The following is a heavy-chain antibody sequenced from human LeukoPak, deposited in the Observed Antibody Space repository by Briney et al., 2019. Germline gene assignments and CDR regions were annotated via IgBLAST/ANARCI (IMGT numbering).Heavy chain of an antibody. D-gene: IGHD6-13*01. J-gene: IGHJ4*02. CDR3: ARGAAARPFDY. Sequence: GGSLRLSCAASGFTFSDYWMHWVRQAPGKGLEWVAVISYDGSNKYYADSVKGRFTISRDNSKNTLYLQMNSLRAEDTAVYYCARGAAARPFDYWGQGTLVTVSS. CDR2: ISYDGSNK. V-gene: IGHV3-30-3*01. CDR1: GFTFSDYW.